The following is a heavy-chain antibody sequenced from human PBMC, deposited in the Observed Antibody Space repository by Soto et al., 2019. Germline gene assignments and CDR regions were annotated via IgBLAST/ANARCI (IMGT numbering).Heavy chain of an antibody. Sequence: GGSLRLSCAASGFTFSSYAMSWVRQAPGKGLEWVSAISGSGGRTYYADSVKGRFTISRDNSKNTLYLQMNSLRAEDTAVYYCTTAVHPSRRPACMLISCQNWFDPWGQGTLVTVSS. V-gene: IGHV3-23*01. CDR1: GFTFSSYA. D-gene: IGHD2-8*01. CDR2: ISGSGGRT. J-gene: IGHJ5*02. CDR3: TTAVHPSRRPACMLISCQNWFDP.